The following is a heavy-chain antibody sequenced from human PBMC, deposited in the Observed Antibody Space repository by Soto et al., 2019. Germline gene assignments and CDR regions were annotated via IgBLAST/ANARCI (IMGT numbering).Heavy chain of an antibody. CDR2: IIPIFGTA. CDR3: ARLLGITMVRGVIITWRMFDP. D-gene: IGHD3-10*01. J-gene: IGHJ5*02. V-gene: IGHV1-69*01. CDR1: GGTFSSYA. Sequence: QVQLVQSGAEVKKPGSSVKVSCKASGGTFSSYAISWVRQAPGQGLEWMGGIIPIFGTANYAQKFQGRVTITADESTSTAYMELSSLRSEDTAVYYCARLLGITMVRGVIITWRMFDPWGQGTLVTVSS.